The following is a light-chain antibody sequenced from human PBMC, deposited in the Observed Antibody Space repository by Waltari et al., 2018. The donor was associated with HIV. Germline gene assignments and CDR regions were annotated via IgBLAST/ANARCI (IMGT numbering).Light chain of an antibody. CDR2: ADN. J-gene: IGLJ3*02. CDR3: QVGDTTTDQWV. V-gene: IGLV3-21*04. Sequence: SYVLTQPPSVSVDPGETARITCGGTNIGSKSVQWDQQKPGQAPVLVIYADNDRPSGIPERFSGSSAGNTATLTISRVEAGDEADYYCQVGDTTTDQWVFGGGTELAVL. CDR1: NIGSKS.